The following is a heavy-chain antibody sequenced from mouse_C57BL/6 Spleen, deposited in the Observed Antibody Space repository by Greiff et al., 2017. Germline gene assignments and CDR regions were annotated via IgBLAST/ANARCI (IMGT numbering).Heavy chain of an antibody. CDR1: GYTFTDYY. Sequence: VQLQQSGPELVKPGASVKISCKASGYTFTDYYMNWVKQSHGKSLEWIGDINPNNGGTSYNQKFKGKATLTVDKSSSTAYMELRSLTSEDAAVYYCARRGSSYIYWYFEVWGTGTTVTVSS. D-gene: IGHD1-1*01. V-gene: IGHV1-26*01. CDR3: ARRGSSYIYWYFEV. J-gene: IGHJ1*03. CDR2: INPNNGGT.